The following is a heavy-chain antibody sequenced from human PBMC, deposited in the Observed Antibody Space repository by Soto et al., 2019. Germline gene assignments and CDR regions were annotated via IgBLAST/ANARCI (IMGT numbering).Heavy chain of an antibody. CDR3: AREIGRRQQLVQDY. CDR1: GGSFSGYY. J-gene: IGHJ4*02. D-gene: IGHD6-13*01. CDR2: INHSGST. V-gene: IGHV4-34*01. Sequence: SETLSLTCAVYGGSFSGYYWSWIRQPPGKGLEWIGEINHSGSTNYNPSLKSRVTISVDTSKNQFSLKLSSVTAADTAVYYCAREIGRRQQLVQDYWGQGTLVTVSS.